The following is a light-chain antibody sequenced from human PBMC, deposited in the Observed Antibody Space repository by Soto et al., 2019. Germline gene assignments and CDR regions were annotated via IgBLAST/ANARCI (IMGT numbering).Light chain of an antibody. CDR2: YDD. J-gene: IGLJ1*01. CDR1: SSNIGNNA. V-gene: IGLV1-36*01. CDR3: AAWDDSLNGYV. Sequence: QSVLTQPPSVSDAPRQRVTISCSGSSSNIGNNAVNWYQQLPGKAPKLLIYYDDLLPSGVSDRFSGSKSGTSASLAISGLQSEDEADYYCAAWDDSLNGYVFGTGTKVTV.